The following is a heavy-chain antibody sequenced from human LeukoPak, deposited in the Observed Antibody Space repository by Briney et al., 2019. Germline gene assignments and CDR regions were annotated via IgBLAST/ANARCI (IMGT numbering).Heavy chain of an antibody. Sequence: GGSLRLSCAASGFTFYDYGMSWVRQAPGKGLEWGSGINWNGGSTVYADSVKGGFTISRDNAKNCLYLQMNSLRADDTALYYCAREYSSGWYSVVFGYYYYYMDVWGKGTTVTVSS. CDR2: INWNGGST. D-gene: IGHD6-19*01. CDR1: GFTFYDYG. V-gene: IGHV3-20*04. CDR3: AREYSSGWYSVVFGYYYYYMDV. J-gene: IGHJ6*03.